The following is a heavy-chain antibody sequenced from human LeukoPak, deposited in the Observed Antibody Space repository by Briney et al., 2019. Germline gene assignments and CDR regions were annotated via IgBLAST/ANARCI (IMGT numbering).Heavy chain of an antibody. D-gene: IGHD1-26*01. CDR3: ARRVGATNPWFDP. CDR2: IIPIFGTA. J-gene: IGHJ5*02. Sequence: GASVKASCKASGYTFTSYAMNWVRQAPGQGLEWMGGIIPIFGTANYAQKFQGRVTITADESTSTAYMELSSLRSEDTAVYYCARRVGATNPWFDPWGQGTLVTVSS. CDR1: GYTFTSYA. V-gene: IGHV1-69*13.